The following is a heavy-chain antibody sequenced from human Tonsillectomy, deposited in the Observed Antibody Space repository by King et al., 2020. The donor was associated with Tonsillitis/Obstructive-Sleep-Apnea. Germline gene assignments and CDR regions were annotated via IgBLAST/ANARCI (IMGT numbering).Heavy chain of an antibody. D-gene: IGHD6-19*01. V-gene: IGHV4-59*08. CDR2: IYYSGST. CDR1: GGSISSYY. Sequence: QLQESGPGLVKPSETLSLTCTVSGGSISSYYWSWIRQPPGKGLEWIGYIYYSGSTNYNPSLKSRVTISVDTSKNQFSLKLSSVTAADTAVYYCARHAGYSSGWYLQSAFDIWGQGTMVTVSS. J-gene: IGHJ3*02. CDR3: ARHAGYSSGWYLQSAFDI.